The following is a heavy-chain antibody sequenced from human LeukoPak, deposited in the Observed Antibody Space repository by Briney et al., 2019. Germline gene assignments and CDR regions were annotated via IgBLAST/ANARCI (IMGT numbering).Heavy chain of an antibody. CDR1: GFTFSSNW. J-gene: IGHJ5*02. V-gene: IGHV3-30-3*01. CDR2: MSFDGSDK. CDR3: ARDQPGTYTLSST. D-gene: IGHD6-13*01. Sequence: GGSLRLSCAASGFTFSSNWMTWVRQAPGKGLEWVAFMSFDGSDKYYADSVKGRFTISRDNSKNTLYLQMNSLRFEDTAVYYCARDQPGTYTLSSTWGQGTLVTVSS.